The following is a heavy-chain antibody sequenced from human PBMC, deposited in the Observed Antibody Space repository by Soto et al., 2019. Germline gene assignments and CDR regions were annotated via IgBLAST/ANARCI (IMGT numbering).Heavy chain of an antibody. V-gene: IGHV3-11*01. CDR2: ISSSGSTI. Sequence: GGSLRLSCAASGFTFSDYYMSWIRQAPGKGPEWVSYISSSGSTIYYADSVKGRFTISRDNAKNSLYLQMNSLRAEDTAVYYCARDGAGTRYYYYGMDVWGQGTTVTVSS. D-gene: IGHD6-13*01. CDR3: ARDGAGTRYYYYGMDV. CDR1: GFTFSDYY. J-gene: IGHJ6*02.